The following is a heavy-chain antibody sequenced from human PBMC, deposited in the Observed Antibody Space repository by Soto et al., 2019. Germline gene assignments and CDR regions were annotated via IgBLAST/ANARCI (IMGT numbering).Heavy chain of an antibody. CDR3: TKSIGAPGNARGYYYGMDV. D-gene: IGHD1-1*01. CDR2: ISVDNHNT. V-gene: IGHV1-18*04. J-gene: IGHJ6*02. CDR1: GCTSTTFG. Sequence: ASVKVSCKASGCTSTTFGISWVRQAPGQGLEWLGWISVDNHNTVYAQKFQGRVTMTTDTSTSTVYMEVRSLRSDDTAIYYCTKSIGAPGNARGYYYGMDVWGQGTTVTVSS.